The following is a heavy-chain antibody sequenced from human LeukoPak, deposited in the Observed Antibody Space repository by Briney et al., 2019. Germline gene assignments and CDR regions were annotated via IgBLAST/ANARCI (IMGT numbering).Heavy chain of an antibody. CDR3: AKVREYYYDSSGPVAGWKTRASGAIDI. V-gene: IGHV3-23*01. CDR2: ISGSGGST. D-gene: IGHD3-22*01. J-gene: IGHJ3*02. CDR1: GFTFSSYA. Sequence: HPGGSLRLSCAASGFTFSSYAMSWVRQAPGKGLEWVSAISGSGGSTYYADSVKGRFTISRDNSKNTLYLQMNSPKPEDTAVSYCAKVREYYYDSSGPVAGWKTRASGAIDIWSQGTMVTVSS.